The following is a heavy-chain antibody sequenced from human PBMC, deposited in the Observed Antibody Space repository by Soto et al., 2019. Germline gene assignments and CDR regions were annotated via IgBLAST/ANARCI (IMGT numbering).Heavy chain of an antibody. Sequence: HPGGSLRLSCAASGFTFSSYGMHWVRQAPGKGLEWVAVISYDGSNKYYADSVKGRFTISRDNSKNTLYLQMNSLRAEDTAVYYCAKESIAAXMYYFDYWGQGTLVTVSS. V-gene: IGHV3-30*18. CDR2: ISYDGSNK. J-gene: IGHJ4*02. CDR3: AKESIAAXMYYFDY. D-gene: IGHD6-6*01. CDR1: GFTFSSYG.